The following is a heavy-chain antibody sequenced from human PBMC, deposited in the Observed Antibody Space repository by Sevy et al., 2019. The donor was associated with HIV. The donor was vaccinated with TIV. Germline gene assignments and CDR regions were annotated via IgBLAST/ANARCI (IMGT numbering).Heavy chain of an antibody. CDR2: IYWDNDR. V-gene: IGHV2-5*02. J-gene: IGHJ3*01. CDR1: GFSLSTTGVG. Sequence: SGPTLVNPTQTLTLTCTFSGFSLSTTGVGVGWIRQPPGKALECVARIYWDNDRRYSPSLKSRLTITKDTSKNQVVLSVTTVDPVDTATYYCAHTYNRPSGFDFWGQGTMVTVSS. D-gene: IGHD1-20*01. CDR3: AHTYNRPSGFDF.